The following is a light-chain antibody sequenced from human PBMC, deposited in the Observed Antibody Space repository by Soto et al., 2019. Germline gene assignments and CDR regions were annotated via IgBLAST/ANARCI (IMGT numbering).Light chain of an antibody. CDR2: DTS. V-gene: IGLV7-46*01. Sequence: QAVVTQEPSLTVSPGGTVTLTCGSSTGAVTSGHYPYWFQQKPGQAPRTLISDTSNKHSWTPARFSGSLLGGKAALTLSGAQPEDEAEYYCLLSHSGPRVFGGGTKLTVL. CDR1: TGAVTSGHY. J-gene: IGLJ2*01. CDR3: LLSHSGPRV.